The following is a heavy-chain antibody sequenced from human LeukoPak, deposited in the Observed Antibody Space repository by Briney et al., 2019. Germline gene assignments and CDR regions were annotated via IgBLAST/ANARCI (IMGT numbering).Heavy chain of an antibody. V-gene: IGHV4-34*01. D-gene: IGHD3-22*01. CDR2: INHSGST. CDR1: GGSFSGYY. CDR3: ARMMKITMIVVVYFDY. J-gene: IGHJ4*02. Sequence: KTSETLSLTCAAYGGSFSGYYWSWIRQPPGKGLEWIGEINHSGSTNYNPSLKSRVTISVDTSKNQFSLKLSSVTAADTAVYYCARMMKITMIVVVYFDYWGQGTLVTVSS.